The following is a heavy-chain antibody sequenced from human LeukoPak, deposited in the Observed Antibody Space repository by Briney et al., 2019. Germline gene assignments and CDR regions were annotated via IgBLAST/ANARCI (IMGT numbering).Heavy chain of an antibody. Sequence: ASVKVSCKASGYTFTSYAMHWVRQAPGQRLEWMGWINAGNGNTKYSQKSQGRVTITRDTSASTAYMELSSLRSEDTAVYYCARDRSYGPNPDAGPVDYWGQGTLVTVSS. CDR3: ARDRSYGPNPDAGPVDY. J-gene: IGHJ4*02. CDR1: GYTFTSYA. CDR2: INAGNGNT. V-gene: IGHV1-3*01. D-gene: IGHD4/OR15-4a*01.